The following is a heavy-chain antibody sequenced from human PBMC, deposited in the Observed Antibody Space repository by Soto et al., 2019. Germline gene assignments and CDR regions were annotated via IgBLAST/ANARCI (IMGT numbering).Heavy chain of an antibody. J-gene: IGHJ4*02. Sequence: EVQLLESGGGLVQPGGSLRLSCAAFSSYAMSWVRQAPGKGLEWVSAISGSGGDTYYADSVKGRFTISRDNSKNTLYQQMNSLRAEDTAVYYCAKEKQLGFDYWGQGTLVTVSS. V-gene: IGHV3-23*01. CDR1: SSYA. CDR3: AKEKQLGFDY. D-gene: IGHD5-18*01. CDR2: ISGSGGDT.